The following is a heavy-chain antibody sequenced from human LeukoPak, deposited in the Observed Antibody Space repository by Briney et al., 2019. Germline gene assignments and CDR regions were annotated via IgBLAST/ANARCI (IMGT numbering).Heavy chain of an antibody. CDR2: IWYDGSNK. J-gene: IGHJ4*02. Sequence: GGSLRLSCAASGFTFSTYGMHWVRQAPGKGLEWVALIWYDGSNKYYADSVKGRFTISRDNSKNTLYLQMNSLRAEDTAVYYCARAPAAEPYFDYWGQGTLVTVSS. CDR3: ARAPAAEPYFDY. CDR1: GFTFSTYG. V-gene: IGHV3-33*01. D-gene: IGHD2-2*01.